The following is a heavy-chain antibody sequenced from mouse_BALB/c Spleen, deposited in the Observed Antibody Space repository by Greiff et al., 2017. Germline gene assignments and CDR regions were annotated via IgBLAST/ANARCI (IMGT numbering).Heavy chain of an antibody. Sequence: EVQLQQSGGDLVKPGGSLKLSCAASGFTFSSYGMPWVRQTPDKRLEWVATISSGGSYTYYPDSVKGRVTISRDNAKNTLYLQMSSLKSEDTAMYYCERLRYGNYLYAMDYWGQGTSVTVSS. V-gene: IGHV5-6*01. J-gene: IGHJ4*01. CDR1: GFTFSSYG. CDR3: ERLRYGNYLYAMDY. D-gene: IGHD2-10*02. CDR2: ISSGGSYT.